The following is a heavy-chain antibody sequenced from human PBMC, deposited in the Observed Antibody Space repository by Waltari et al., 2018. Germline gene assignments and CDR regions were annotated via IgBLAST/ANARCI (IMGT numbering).Heavy chain of an antibody. V-gene: IGHV4-34*01. CDR2: IHPSGTA. J-gene: IGHJ4*02. Sequence: QVQLQQLGAGLLKPAETLSLTCPVYGGSFSNSYWSWIRQPPGMGLEWIGEIHPSGTAYYNASLKSRVSISVETSNNQFSLRLSSVTAADTAEYYCSRGGDADKAGGIWGQGTLVTVSS. D-gene: IGHD3-3*01. CDR3: SRGGDADKAGGI. CDR1: GGSFSNSY.